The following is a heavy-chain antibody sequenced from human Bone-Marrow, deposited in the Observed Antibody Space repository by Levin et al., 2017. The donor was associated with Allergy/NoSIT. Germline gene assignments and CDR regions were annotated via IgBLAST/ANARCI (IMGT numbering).Heavy chain of an antibody. D-gene: IGHD5-24*01. V-gene: IGHV4-59*01. CDR3: ARLRWLQFDYWFDP. CDR2: IYYSGST. CDR1: GGSISSYY. J-gene: IGHJ5*02. Sequence: SETLSLTCTVSGGSISSYYWSWIRQPPGKGLEWIGYIYYSGSTNYNPSLKSRVTISVDTSKNQFSLKLSSVTAADTAVYYCARLRWLQFDYWFDPWGQGTLVTVSS.